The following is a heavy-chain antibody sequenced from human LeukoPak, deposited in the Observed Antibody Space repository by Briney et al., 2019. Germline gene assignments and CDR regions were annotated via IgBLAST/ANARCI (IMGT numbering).Heavy chain of an antibody. CDR2: ISSSGSTI. V-gene: IGHV3-48*03. CDR1: GFTFSSYE. Sequence: GGSLRLSCAASGFTFSSYEMNWVRQAPGKGLEWVSYISSSGSTIYYADSVKGRFTISRDSAKNSLYLQMNSLRAEDTAVYYCARGSSSSGWYEDYFDYWGQGTLVTVSS. J-gene: IGHJ4*02. D-gene: IGHD6-19*01. CDR3: ARGSSSSGWYEDYFDY.